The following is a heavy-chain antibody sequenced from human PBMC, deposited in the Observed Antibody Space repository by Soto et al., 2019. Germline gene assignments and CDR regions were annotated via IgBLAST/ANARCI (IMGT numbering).Heavy chain of an antibody. CDR2: IYYSGST. D-gene: IGHD3-10*01. CDR1: GGSISSSSYY. Sequence: ETLSLTCTVSGGSISSSSYYWGWIRQPPGKGLEWIGSIYYSGSTYYNPSLKSRVTISVDTSKNQFSLKLSSVTAADTAVYYCARYYYGSGSYSERRYYFDYWGQGTLVTVSS. CDR3: ARYYYGSGSYSERRYYFDY. J-gene: IGHJ4*02. V-gene: IGHV4-39*01.